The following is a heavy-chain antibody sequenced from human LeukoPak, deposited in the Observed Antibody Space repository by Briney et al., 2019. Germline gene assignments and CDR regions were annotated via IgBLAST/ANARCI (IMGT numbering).Heavy chain of an antibody. CDR3: ARRSEFDNTHYHYFDY. V-gene: IGHV4-39*01. CDR2: VYHSGST. CDR1: GGSIDSRSYY. Sequence: PSETLSLTCTVSGGSIDSRSYYWDWIRQAPGKGLEWIGTVYHSGSTEYNPSLKSRVAIFVDTSKNQFSLILHSVAAADTAVYYCARRSEFDNTHYHYFDYWGQGALVTVSS. D-gene: IGHD2-15*01. J-gene: IGHJ4*02.